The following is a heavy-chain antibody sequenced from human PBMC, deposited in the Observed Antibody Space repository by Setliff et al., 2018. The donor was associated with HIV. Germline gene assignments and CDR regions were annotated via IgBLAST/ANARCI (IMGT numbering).Heavy chain of an antibody. Sequence: SVKISCRASADNCSSHVISWFRRAPGRGLEWMGGIIPIFGSANFPPNFQGRLTITVDEPTSTAYMELSSLTSDDTAVYYCARPPYYTDNSGHPRYSFETWGQGTRVTVSS. CDR2: IIPIFGSA. J-gene: IGHJ5*02. D-gene: IGHD3-22*01. CDR1: ADNCSSHV. CDR3: ARPPYYTDNSGHPRYSFET. V-gene: IGHV1-69*13.